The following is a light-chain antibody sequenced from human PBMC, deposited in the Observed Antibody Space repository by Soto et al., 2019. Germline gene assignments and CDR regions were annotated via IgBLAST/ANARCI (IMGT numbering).Light chain of an antibody. CDR2: DAS. J-gene: IGKJ1*01. Sequence: VLTQSPVTLSLSPGERATLYCRASQSVNAYLAWYQQKPGQAPRLLIYDASVRATGIPARFSGSGSGTDFTLTISSLEPEDSAVYYCQQHLGRHTFGQGTKVEIK. V-gene: IGKV3-11*01. CDR3: QQHLGRHT. CDR1: QSVNAY.